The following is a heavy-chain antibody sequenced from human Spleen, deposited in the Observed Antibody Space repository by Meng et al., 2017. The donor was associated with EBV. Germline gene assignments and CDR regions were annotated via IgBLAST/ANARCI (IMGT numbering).Heavy chain of an antibody. CDR1: GGSISSSNW. V-gene: IGHV4-4*02. CDR2: IYHSGST. J-gene: IGHJ4*02. D-gene: IGHD3-10*01. Sequence: QVRLQESGPGLVQPSGTLSLTCAVSGGSISSSNWWGWVRQPPGKGLEWIGEIYHSGSTNYNPSLKSRVTISVDKSKNQFSLKLSSVTAADTAVYYCARVPTYGSGSPGYFDYWGQGTLVTVSS. CDR3: ARVPTYGSGSPGYFDY.